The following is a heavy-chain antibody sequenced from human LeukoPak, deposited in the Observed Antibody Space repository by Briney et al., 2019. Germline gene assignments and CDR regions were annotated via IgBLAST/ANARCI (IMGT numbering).Heavy chain of an antibody. Sequence: SETLSLTCAVSGGSISSGGYSWSWIRQPPGKGLEWIGEINHSGSTNYNPSLKSRVTISVDTSKNQFSLKLSSVTAADTAVYYCAICIAVAAGWFDPWGQGTLVTVSS. D-gene: IGHD6-19*01. V-gene: IGHV4-30-2*01. CDR2: INHSGST. CDR3: AICIAVAAGWFDP. J-gene: IGHJ5*02. CDR1: GGSISSGGYS.